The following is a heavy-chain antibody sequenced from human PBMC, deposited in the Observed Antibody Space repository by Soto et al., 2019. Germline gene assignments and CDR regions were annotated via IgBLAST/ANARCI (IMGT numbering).Heavy chain of an antibody. CDR3: AGDGWSSGYSYYYYYGMDV. D-gene: IGHD5-18*01. Sequence: SETLSLTCTVSGGSISSYYWSWIRQPAGKGLEWIGRIYTSGSTNYNPSLKSRVTMSVDTSKNQFSLKLSSVTAADTAVYYCAGDGWSSGYSYYYYYGMDVWGQGTTVTVSS. V-gene: IGHV4-4*07. CDR1: GGSISSYY. CDR2: IYTSGST. J-gene: IGHJ6*02.